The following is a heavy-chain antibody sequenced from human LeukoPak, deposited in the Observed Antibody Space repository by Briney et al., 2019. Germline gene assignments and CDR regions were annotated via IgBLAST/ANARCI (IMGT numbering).Heavy chain of an antibody. CDR2: IYTSGST. Sequence: SGSLSLTSTVPGGSICSYYGSWIPQRAGKGLEWIGRIYTSGSTNYNPSLKSRVTMSVDTSKNQFSLKLSSVTAADTAVYYCARGIVGAIFDYWGQGTLVTVSS. CDR1: GGSICSYY. J-gene: IGHJ4*02. D-gene: IGHD1-26*01. V-gene: IGHV4-4*07. CDR3: ARGIVGAIFDY.